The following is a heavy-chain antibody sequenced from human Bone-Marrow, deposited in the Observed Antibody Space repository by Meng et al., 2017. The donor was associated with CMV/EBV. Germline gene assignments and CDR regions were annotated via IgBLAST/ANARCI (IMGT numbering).Heavy chain of an antibody. CDR1: GGSISSSSYY. CDR2: IYYSGST. V-gene: IGHV4-39*01. J-gene: IGHJ4*02. CDR3: ARQGYDFWSGYYKPDSFDY. D-gene: IGHD3-3*01. Sequence: SLTCTVSGGSISSSSYYWGWIRQPPGKGLEWIGSIYYSGSTYYNPSLKSRVTISVDTSKNQFSLKLSSVTAADTAVYYCARQGYDFWSGYYKPDSFDYWGQGTLVTVSS.